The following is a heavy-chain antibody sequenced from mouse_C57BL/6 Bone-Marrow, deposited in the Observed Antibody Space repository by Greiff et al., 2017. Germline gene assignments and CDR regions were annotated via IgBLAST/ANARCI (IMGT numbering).Heavy chain of an antibody. D-gene: IGHD2-14*01. CDR3: TTELYYRKRYYAMDY. Sequence: VHVKQSGAELVRPGASVKLSCTASGFNIKDDYMHWVKQRPEQGLEWIGWIDPENGDTEYASKFQGKATITADTSSNTADLQLSSLTSEDTAVYYCTTELYYRKRYYAMDYWGQGTAVTVSS. V-gene: IGHV14-4*01. CDR1: GFNIKDDY. CDR2: IDPENGDT. J-gene: IGHJ4*01.